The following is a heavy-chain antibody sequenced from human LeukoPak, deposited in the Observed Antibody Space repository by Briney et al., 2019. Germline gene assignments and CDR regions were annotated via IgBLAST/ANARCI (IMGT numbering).Heavy chain of an antibody. Sequence: QPGGSLRVPCAVSGITLSNYGMSWVRQAPGKGLEWVAGISGSGGGTNYADSVKGRFTISRDNPKNTLHLQMNSLRAEDTAVYFCAKRGVVIRVILVGFHKEAYYFDSWGQGALVTVSS. J-gene: IGHJ4*02. CDR2: ISGSGGGT. D-gene: IGHD3-22*01. CDR1: GITLSNYG. CDR3: AKRGVVIRVILVGFHKEAYYFDS. V-gene: IGHV3-23*01.